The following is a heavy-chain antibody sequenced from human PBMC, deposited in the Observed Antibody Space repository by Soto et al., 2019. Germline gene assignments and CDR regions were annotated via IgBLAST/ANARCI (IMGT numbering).Heavy chain of an antibody. CDR2: IGGSGGIT. J-gene: IGHJ5*02. CDR3: AKDQGFDP. Sequence: GGSLRLSCAASGFTFSSYAMSWVRQAPGKGLEWVSSIGGSGGITFYADSVKGRFTISRDNSKNTLYLQMSSLRAADTAVYYCAKDQGFDPWGQGTLVTVSS. CDR1: GFTFSSYA. V-gene: IGHV3-23*01.